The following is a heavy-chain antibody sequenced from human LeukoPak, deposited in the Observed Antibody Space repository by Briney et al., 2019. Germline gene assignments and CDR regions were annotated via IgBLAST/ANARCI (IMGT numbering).Heavy chain of an antibody. CDR1: RFTFSRYW. CDR3: ARLARGTFFDY. D-gene: IGHD3-10*01. V-gene: IGHV3-7*02. Sequence: GVTLRLSCAASRFTFSRYWMRWVRQAPGKGLEWVANINQDGSENVYVDSVKGRFTISRDNAKNSLYLQMNSLRGEDTAVYYCARLARGTFFDYWGQGTLVTASS. J-gene: IGHJ4*02. CDR2: INQDGSEN.